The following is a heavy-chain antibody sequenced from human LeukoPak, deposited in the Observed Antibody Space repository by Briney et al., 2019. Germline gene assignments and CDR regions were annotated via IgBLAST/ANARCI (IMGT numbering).Heavy chain of an antibody. V-gene: IGHV3-9*01. Sequence: GRSLRLSCAASGFTFDDYAMHWVRQAPGKGLEWVSGISWNSGSIGYADSVKGRFTISRDNAKNSLYLQMNSLRAEDTALYHCAKDSTGTLDILTGYFDYWGQGTLVTVSS. J-gene: IGHJ4*02. CDR3: AKDSTGTLDILTGYFDY. CDR2: ISWNSGSI. CDR1: GFTFDDYA. D-gene: IGHD3-9*01.